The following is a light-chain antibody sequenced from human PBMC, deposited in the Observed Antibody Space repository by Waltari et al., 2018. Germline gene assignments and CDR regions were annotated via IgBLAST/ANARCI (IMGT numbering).Light chain of an antibody. V-gene: IGLV2-14*03. Sequence: QSALTQPASVSGSPGQSITISCTGTSSDIGRYNYVSWFQQHPGKAPKLMIYDVRNRPSGVSNRFSGSKSDYTASLTISGLQAEDEAVYFCNSFTSSNTMIFGGGTKLTV. CDR3: NSFTSSNTMI. CDR1: SSDIGRYNY. CDR2: DVR. J-gene: IGLJ2*01.